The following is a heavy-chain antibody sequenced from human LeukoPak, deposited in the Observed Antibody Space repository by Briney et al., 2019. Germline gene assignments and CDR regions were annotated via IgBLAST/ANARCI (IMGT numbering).Heavy chain of an antibody. CDR3: ARDMYSGYDPSGTYDY. Sequence: PSETLSLTCAVSGYSISSGYYWGWIRQPPGKGLEWIGSIYHSGSTYYNPSLKSRVTISVDTSKNQFSLKLSSVTAADTAVYYCARDMYSGYDPSGTYDYWGQGTLVTVSS. CDR2: IYHSGST. D-gene: IGHD5-12*01. J-gene: IGHJ4*02. V-gene: IGHV4-38-2*02. CDR1: GYSISSGYY.